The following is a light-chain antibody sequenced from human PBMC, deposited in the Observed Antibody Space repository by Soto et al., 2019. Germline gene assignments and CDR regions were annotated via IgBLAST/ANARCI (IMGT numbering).Light chain of an antibody. Sequence: DIQMTQFPSTLSASVGDRVTITCRASQSISGWLAWYQQKPGKAPKLLIYKASSLESGVPSRFSGSGSGTEFTLTISRLQPDDFASYYCQQYNSYWTFGQGTKVEMK. CDR1: QSISGW. CDR3: QQYNSYWT. J-gene: IGKJ1*01. V-gene: IGKV1-5*03. CDR2: KAS.